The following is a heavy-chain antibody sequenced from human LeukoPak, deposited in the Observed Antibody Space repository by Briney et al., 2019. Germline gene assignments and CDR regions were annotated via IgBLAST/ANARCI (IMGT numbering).Heavy chain of an antibody. J-gene: IGHJ4*02. CDR3: ARSDGWFGELSLGTFDY. D-gene: IGHD3-10*01. CDR1: GDSVSSNSAA. Sequence: SQTLSLTCAISGDSVSSNSAAWNWIRQSPSRGLEWLGRTYYRSKWYNDYAVSVKSRITINPDTSKNQFSLQLNSVTPEDTAVYYCARSDGWFGELSLGTFDYWGQGTLVTVSS. V-gene: IGHV6-1*01. CDR2: TYYRSKWYN.